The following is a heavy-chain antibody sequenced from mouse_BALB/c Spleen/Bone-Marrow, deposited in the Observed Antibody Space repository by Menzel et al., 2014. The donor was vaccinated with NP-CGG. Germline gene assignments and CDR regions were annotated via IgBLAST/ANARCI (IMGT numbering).Heavy chain of an antibody. J-gene: IGHJ2*01. D-gene: IGHD2-1*01. Sequence: EVQGVESGGGLVQPGGSLKLSCAASGLTFSNYGMSWVRQTPDKRLELVATINSDGGSTYYPDSVKGRFTIYRDTAKNTLYLQMSSLKSEETAMYYCVRGSYGNYVDYFDFWGQGTTLTVSS. CDR1: GLTFSNYG. CDR3: VRGSYGNYVDYFDF. V-gene: IGHV5-6-3*01. CDR2: INSDGGST.